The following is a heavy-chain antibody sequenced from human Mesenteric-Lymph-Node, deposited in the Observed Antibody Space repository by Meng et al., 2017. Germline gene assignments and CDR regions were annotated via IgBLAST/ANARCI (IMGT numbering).Heavy chain of an antibody. V-gene: IGHV1-2*02. Sequence: ASVKVSCKASGYIFASCGISWVRQAPGQGLEWMGWINPNSGGTNYAQKFQGRVTMTRDTSISTAYMELSRLRSDDTAVYYCARVLRANAFDIWGQGTMVTVSS. D-gene: IGHD2-15*01. CDR2: INPNSGGT. CDR3: ARVLRANAFDI. CDR1: GYIFASCG. J-gene: IGHJ3*02.